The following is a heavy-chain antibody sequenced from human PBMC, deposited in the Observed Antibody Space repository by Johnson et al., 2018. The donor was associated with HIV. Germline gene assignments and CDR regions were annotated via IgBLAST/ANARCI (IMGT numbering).Heavy chain of an antibody. CDR2: IRYDGSNK. Sequence: QVQLMESGGGVVQPGRSLRLSCAASGFTFSSYAMHWVRQAPGKGLEWVAFIRYDGSNKYYADSVKGRFTISRDNSKNTLYLQMNSLRAEDTAVYYCAKDRTAMVLFDIWGQGTMVTVSS. V-gene: IGHV3-30*02. CDR1: GFTFSSYA. D-gene: IGHD5-18*01. J-gene: IGHJ3*02. CDR3: AKDRTAMVLFDI.